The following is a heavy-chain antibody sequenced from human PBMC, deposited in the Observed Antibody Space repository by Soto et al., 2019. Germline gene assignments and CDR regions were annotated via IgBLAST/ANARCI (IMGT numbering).Heavy chain of an antibody. CDR1: GFTFSSYG. J-gene: IGHJ6*04. CDR2: ISYDGSNK. V-gene: IGHV3-30*18. CDR3: AKEGYCSGGSCPPRLYYYYGMDV. Sequence: GGSLRLSCAASGFTFSSYGMHWVRQAPGKGLEWVAVISYDGSNKYYADSVKGRFTISRDNSKNTLYLQMNSLRAEDTAVYYCAKEGYCSGGSCPPRLYYYYGMDVWGKGTTVTVSS. D-gene: IGHD2-15*01.